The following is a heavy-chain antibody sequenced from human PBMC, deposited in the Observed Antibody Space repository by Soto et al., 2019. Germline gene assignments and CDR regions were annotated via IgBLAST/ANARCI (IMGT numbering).Heavy chain of an antibody. CDR3: AKDTVYSNFDY. D-gene: IGHD6-13*01. CDR1: GFTFDDYA. CDR2: ISWNSGSI. J-gene: IGHJ4*02. V-gene: IGHV3-9*01. Sequence: PGGSLRLSCAASGFTFDDYAMHWVRQAPGKGLEWVSGISWNSGSIGYADSVKGRFTISRDNAKNSLYLQMNSLRAEDTALYYCAKDTVYSNFDYWGQGTLVTVSS.